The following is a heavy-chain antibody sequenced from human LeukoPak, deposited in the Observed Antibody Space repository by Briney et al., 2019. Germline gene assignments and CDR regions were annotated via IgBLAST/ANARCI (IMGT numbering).Heavy chain of an antibody. CDR1: GGSIAFYY. Sequence: SETLSHTCTVSGGSIAFYYWSWIRQPPGKGLEFIGYIYYSGSTAYNPSLKSRVTISLDTSKNQFSLKLSSVTSADTAVYYCARSYDNSGYYYYGMDVWGQGTTVTVSS. D-gene: IGHD3-22*01. CDR3: ARSYDNSGYYYYGMDV. CDR2: IYYSGST. J-gene: IGHJ6*02. V-gene: IGHV4-59*01.